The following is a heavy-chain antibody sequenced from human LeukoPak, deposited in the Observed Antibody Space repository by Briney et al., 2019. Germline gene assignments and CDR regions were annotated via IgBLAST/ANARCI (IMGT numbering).Heavy chain of an antibody. CDR1: GFSLSSYG. CDR2: IKFDGIQE. J-gene: IGHJ4*02. V-gene: IGHV3-33*05. CDR3: ASGSLGHYYDSSGYEY. D-gene: IGHD3-22*01. Sequence: PGRSLRLSCAASGFSLSSYGMSWVRQAPGKGLEWVGGIKFDGIQEFYADSVKGRFTVSKDTSKNTLHLQMDSLRAEDTAVYYCASGSLGHYYDSSGYEYWGQGTLVTVSS.